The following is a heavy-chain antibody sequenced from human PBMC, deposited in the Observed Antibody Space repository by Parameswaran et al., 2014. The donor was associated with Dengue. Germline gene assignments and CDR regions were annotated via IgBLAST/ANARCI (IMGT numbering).Heavy chain of an antibody. CDR3: ATGLSYNWNYGPSLGV. Sequence: WVRQAPGQGLEWMGGFDPEDGETIYAQKFQGRVTMTEDTSTDTAYMELSSLRSEDTAVYYCATGLSYNWNYGPSLGVWGQGTTVTVSS. J-gene: IGHJ6*02. CDR2: FDPEDGET. D-gene: IGHD1-7*01. V-gene: IGHV1-24*01.